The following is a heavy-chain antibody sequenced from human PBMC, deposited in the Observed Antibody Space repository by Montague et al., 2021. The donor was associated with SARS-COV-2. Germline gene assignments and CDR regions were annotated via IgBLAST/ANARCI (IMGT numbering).Heavy chain of an antibody. CDR1: GGSIRSENYY. CDR3: ARDTGISGAFDI. V-gene: IGHV4-31*03. CDR2: IHYSGST. D-gene: IGHD2-15*01. J-gene: IGHJ3*02. Sequence: TLSLTCTVSGGSIRSENYYWSWIRQHPGKGLEWIGYIHYSGSTDYNPSLKSRVTISVDTSKNQCSLKLSSVTAADTAVYYCARDTGISGAFDIWGQGTMVTVSS.